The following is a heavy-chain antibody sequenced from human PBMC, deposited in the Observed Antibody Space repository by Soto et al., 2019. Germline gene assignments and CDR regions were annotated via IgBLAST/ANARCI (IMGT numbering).Heavy chain of an antibody. Sequence: SETLSLTCAVSVGSISSGGYSWSWIRQPPGKGLEWIGYIYHSGSTYYNPSLKSRVTISVDRSKNQFSLKLSSVTAADTAVYYCARSVTGGDYYYYYGMEVWGQGTTVTVSS. V-gene: IGHV4-30-2*01. J-gene: IGHJ6*02. CDR2: IYHSGST. CDR1: VGSISSGGYS. D-gene: IGHD4-17*01. CDR3: ARSVTGGDYYYYYGMEV.